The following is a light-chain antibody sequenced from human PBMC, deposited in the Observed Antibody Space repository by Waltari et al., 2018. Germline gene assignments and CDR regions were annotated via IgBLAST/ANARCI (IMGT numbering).Light chain of an antibody. V-gene: IGKV3-15*01. CDR3: QQYNDWPQT. Sequence: IVMTQSPATLSVSPGERVTLSCRASQSVSGNLAWYQQKPGQAPRLLRYGASTRAAGGPTRFSGSGSGTEFTVTISSLQSEDFAVYYCQQYNDWPQTFGQGTKLETK. CDR1: QSVSGN. CDR2: GAS. J-gene: IGKJ2*01.